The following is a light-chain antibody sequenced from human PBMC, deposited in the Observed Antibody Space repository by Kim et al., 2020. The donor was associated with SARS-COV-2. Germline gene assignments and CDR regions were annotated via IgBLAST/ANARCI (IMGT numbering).Light chain of an antibody. Sequence: ESVGDRGTITCRASQSISNRLAWYQQKPGKVPRLLIYKASSLETGVPSRFSGSGSGTEFTLTISSLQPDDFATYYCQHYFTYSKTFGQGTKVDIK. CDR1: QSISNR. CDR2: KAS. V-gene: IGKV1-5*03. J-gene: IGKJ1*01. CDR3: QHYFTYSKT.